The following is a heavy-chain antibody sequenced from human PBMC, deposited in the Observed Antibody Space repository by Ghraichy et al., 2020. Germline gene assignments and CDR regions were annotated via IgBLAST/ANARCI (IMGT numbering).Heavy chain of an antibody. CDR1: GGSFSGYY. CDR2: INHSGST. J-gene: IGHJ5*02. D-gene: IGHD3-10*01. CDR3: ARGLNPTMVRGVIHWFDP. Sequence: SCAVYGGSFSGYYWSWIRQPPGKGLEWIGEINHSGSTNYNPSLKSRVTISVDTSKNQFSLKLSSVTAADTAVYYCARGLNPTMVRGVIHWFDPWGQGTLVTVSS. V-gene: IGHV4-34*01.